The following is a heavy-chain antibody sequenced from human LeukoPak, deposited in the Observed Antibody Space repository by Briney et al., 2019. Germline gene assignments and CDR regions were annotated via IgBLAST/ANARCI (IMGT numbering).Heavy chain of an antibody. CDR2: ISRSSSYI. D-gene: IGHD2-2*01. J-gene: IGHJ4*02. CDR3: AKEMGGVNIVVVPRRPDY. CDR1: GFTFSNYS. V-gene: IGHV3-21*01. Sequence: PGGSLRLSCAASGFTFSNYSMNWVRQAPGKGLEWVSSISRSSSYIYYADSVKGRFTISRDNSKNTLYLQMNGLRAEDTAVYYCAKEMGGVNIVVVPRRPDYWGQGTLVTVSS.